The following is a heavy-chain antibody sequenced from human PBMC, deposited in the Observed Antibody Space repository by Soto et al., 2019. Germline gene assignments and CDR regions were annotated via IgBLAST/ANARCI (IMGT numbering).Heavy chain of an antibody. V-gene: IGHV3-21*01. Sequence: LSLTCAASGFTFSSYSMNCVRQAPGKGLEWVSSISSSSSYIYYADSVKGRFTISRDNAKNSLYLQMNSLRAEDTAVYCCARDVAGGDSSGYYYYYGMDVWGQGTTVTVSS. CDR1: GFTFSSYS. J-gene: IGHJ6*02. CDR2: ISSSSSYI. CDR3: ARDVAGGDSSGYYYYYGMDV. D-gene: IGHD3-22*01.